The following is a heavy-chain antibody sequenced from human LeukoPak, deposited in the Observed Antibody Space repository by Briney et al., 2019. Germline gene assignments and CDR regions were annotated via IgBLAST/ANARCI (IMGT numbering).Heavy chain of an antibody. D-gene: IGHD3-22*01. CDR3: ARVGYSYETSDYYAVTGFDY. Sequence: GGSLRLSCAASGFSFSFYVMSWVRQAPGKGLEWVSAISGGGGSIYYAESVNGRFTISRDNPQNTLSLQMNSLRAEDPAVYYCARVGYSYETSDYYAVTGFDYWGQGTLVTVSS. V-gene: IGHV3-23*01. J-gene: IGHJ4*02. CDR1: GFSFSFYV. CDR2: ISGGGGSI.